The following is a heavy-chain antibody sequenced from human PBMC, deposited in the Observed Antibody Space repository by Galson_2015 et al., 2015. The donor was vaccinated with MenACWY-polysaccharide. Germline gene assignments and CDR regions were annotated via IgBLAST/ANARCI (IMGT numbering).Heavy chain of an antibody. CDR2: MSGSGGST. V-gene: IGHV3-23*01. CDR1: EFTFSSYA. D-gene: IGHD3-22*01. J-gene: IGHJ3*01. Sequence: SLRLSCAAAEFTFSSYAMSWVRQAPGKGLEWVSSMSGSGGSTYYGDSVKGRFTISRDNSKNTLYLQMNSLRAEYTAIYYCARLSGYTYRSPYYSDYWGQGTMVTVSS. CDR3: ARLSGYTYRSPYYSDY.